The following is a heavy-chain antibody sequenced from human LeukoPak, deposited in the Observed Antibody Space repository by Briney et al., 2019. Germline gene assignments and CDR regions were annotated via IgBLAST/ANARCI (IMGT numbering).Heavy chain of an antibody. CDR2: LYGGGST. CDR1: GFTVSSHY. J-gene: IGHJ4*02. Sequence: PGGSLRLSCAASGFTVSSHYMSWVRQAPGKGLEWVSILYGGGSTYYADSVKGRFTISRDNSKNTLYLQMNSLRAEDTAVYYCARGELLYRYWGQGTLVTVSS. CDR3: ARGELLYRY. D-gene: IGHD3-10*01. V-gene: IGHV3-53*01.